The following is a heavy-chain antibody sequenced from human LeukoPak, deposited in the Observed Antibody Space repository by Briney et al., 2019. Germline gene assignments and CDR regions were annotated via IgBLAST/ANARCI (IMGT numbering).Heavy chain of an antibody. CDR2: IWYDGSNK. Sequence: PGRSLRLSCAASGFAFSTYPVHWVRQAPGKGLEWVAVIWYDGSNKYYADSVKGRFTISRDNSKNTLYLQMNSLRAEDTAVYYCASLALSGSYWGQGTLVTVSS. J-gene: IGHJ4*02. D-gene: IGHD1-26*01. CDR3: ASLALSGSY. V-gene: IGHV3-33*08. CDR1: GFAFSTYP.